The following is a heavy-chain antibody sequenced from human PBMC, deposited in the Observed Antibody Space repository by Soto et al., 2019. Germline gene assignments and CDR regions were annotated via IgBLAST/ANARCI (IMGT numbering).Heavy chain of an antibody. V-gene: IGHV3-30*18. Sequence: GGSLRLSCAASGFTFSSYGMHWVRQAPGKGLEWVAVISYDGSNKYYADSVKGRFTISRDNSKNTLYLQMNSLRAEDTAVYYYAKDRLPPSYYYGMDVWGQGTTVTVSS. J-gene: IGHJ6*02. D-gene: IGHD6-25*01. CDR3: AKDRLPPSYYYGMDV. CDR2: ISYDGSNK. CDR1: GFTFSSYG.